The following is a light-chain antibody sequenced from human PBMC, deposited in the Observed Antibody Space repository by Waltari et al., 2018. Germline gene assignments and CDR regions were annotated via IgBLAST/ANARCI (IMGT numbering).Light chain of an antibody. CDR1: QRPVETDWDTS. Sequence: VMTQTPLRLSVTPGQAAYISCKCHQRPVETDWDTSLSWYFQRPGQPPQLLISAVSKRFSGVPDRFSGSGSGTDFTLKISRVEADDVGVYYCMQSMPFPSFGGGTTVEIK. CDR2: AVS. J-gene: IGKJ4*01. V-gene: IGKV2D-29*01. CDR3: MQSMPFPS.